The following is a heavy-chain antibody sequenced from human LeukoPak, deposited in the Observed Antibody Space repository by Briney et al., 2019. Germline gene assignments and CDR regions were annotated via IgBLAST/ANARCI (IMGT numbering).Heavy chain of an antibody. V-gene: IGHV3-21*01. Sequence: GGSLRLSCAASGFTFSSYWMSWVRQAPGKGLGWVSSVSSSGGFIYYADSVKGRFTISRDNAKNSLYLQMNSLRAEDTAVYYCARDGAEYYDFWSGFYTGYYYYYMDVWGKGTAVTVSS. CDR1: GFTFSSYW. CDR3: ARDGAEYYDFWSGFYTGYYYYYMDV. CDR2: VSSSGGFI. D-gene: IGHD3-3*01. J-gene: IGHJ6*03.